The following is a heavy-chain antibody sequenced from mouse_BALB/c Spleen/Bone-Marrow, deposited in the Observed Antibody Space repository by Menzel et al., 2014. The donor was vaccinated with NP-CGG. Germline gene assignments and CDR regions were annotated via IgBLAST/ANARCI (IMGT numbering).Heavy chain of an antibody. CDR3: ARIYGSSIYYAMDY. CDR2: IYPGG. CDR1: GYTFTDYW. Sequence: QVQLKQSGTELVRPGTSVKISCKPSGYTFTDYWLGWVKQRPGHGLGWIGDIYPGGEKFKGKATLTADTSSSTAYMQLSSLTSEDSAVYFCARIYGSSIYYAMDYWGQGTSVTVSS. J-gene: IGHJ4*01. D-gene: IGHD1-1*01. V-gene: IGHV1-63*02.